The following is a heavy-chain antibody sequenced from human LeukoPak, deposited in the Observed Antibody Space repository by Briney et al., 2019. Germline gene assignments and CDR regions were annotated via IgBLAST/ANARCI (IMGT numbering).Heavy chain of an antibody. Sequence: ASVKVSCKTSGNTFAYRSLHWVRQAPGQPLEWMGWLTPSNGDTYYAKKFQDRVTITRDRSVSAVYMELSSLRYEDTAMYYCAVTTTYYMDVWGKGTTVTVSS. CDR1: GNTFAYRS. V-gene: IGHV1-45*02. CDR2: LTPSNGDT. J-gene: IGHJ6*03. CDR3: AVTTTYYMDV. D-gene: IGHD4-11*01.